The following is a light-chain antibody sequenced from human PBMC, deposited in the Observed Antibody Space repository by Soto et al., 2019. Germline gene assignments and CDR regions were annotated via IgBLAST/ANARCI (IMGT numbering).Light chain of an antibody. CDR3: CSYAGSYTYV. CDR1: SSDVGGYNY. Sequence: QSALTQPRSVSGSPGQSVTISCPGTSSDVGGYNYVSWYQQHPGKAPKLMIYDVSKRPSGVPDRFPGSKSGNTASLTISGLQAEDEADYYCCSYAGSYTYVFGTGTKVTVL. V-gene: IGLV2-11*01. J-gene: IGLJ1*01. CDR2: DVS.